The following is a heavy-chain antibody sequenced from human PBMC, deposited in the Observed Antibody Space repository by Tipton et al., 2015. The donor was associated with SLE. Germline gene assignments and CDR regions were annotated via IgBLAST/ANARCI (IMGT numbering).Heavy chain of an antibody. J-gene: IGHJ5*02. D-gene: IGHD4-17*01. Sequence: TLSLTCAVSGESISSYNWWTWVRQPPGKGLEWIGEVYHSGQSNYNPSLESRVTMSVDTSKNQFSLKLSSVTAADTAAYYCARDYGPGNWFDPWGQGTLVTVSS. CDR1: GESISSYNW. CDR2: VYHSGQS. CDR3: ARDYGPGNWFDP. V-gene: IGHV4-4*02.